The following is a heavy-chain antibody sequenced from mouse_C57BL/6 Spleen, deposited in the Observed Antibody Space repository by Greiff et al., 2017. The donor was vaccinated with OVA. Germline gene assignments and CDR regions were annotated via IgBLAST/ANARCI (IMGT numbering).Heavy chain of an antibody. CDR1: GYTFTSYW. CDR2: IYPGSGST. CDR3: AKFSIYYGAMGY. J-gene: IGHJ4*01. D-gene: IGHD2-1*01. Sequence: QVQLQQPGAELVKPGASVKMSCKASGYTFTSYWITWVKQRPGQGLEWIGDIYPGSGSTNYNEKFKSKATLTVDTSSSTAYMQLSSLTSEDAAVYYCAKFSIYYGAMGYWGQGTSVTVSS. V-gene: IGHV1-55*01.